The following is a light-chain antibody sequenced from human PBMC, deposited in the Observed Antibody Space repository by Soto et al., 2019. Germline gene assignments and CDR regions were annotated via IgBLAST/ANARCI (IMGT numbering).Light chain of an antibody. CDR3: QQYGSSPQWT. Sequence: EIVLTQSPGTLSLSPGERATLSCRASQSVSSSYLAWYQQKPGQAPRLLIYGAASRATGIPDRFSGSGSGTDFTVTISRLEPEDFAVYYCQQYGSSPQWTFGQGTKVEI. V-gene: IGKV3-20*01. CDR2: GAA. J-gene: IGKJ1*01. CDR1: QSVSSSY.